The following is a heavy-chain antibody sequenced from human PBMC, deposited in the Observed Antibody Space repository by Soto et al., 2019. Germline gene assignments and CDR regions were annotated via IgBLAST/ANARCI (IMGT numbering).Heavy chain of an antibody. V-gene: IGHV1-69*13. D-gene: IGHD2-2*01. Sequence: ASVKVSCKASGGTFSSYAISGVRQAPGQGLEWMGGIIPIFGTANYAQKFQGRVTITADESTSTAYMELSSLRSEDTAVYYCARREGYCSSTSCYRLWFDPWGQGTLVTVSS. CDR1: GGTFSSYA. CDR3: ARREGYCSSTSCYRLWFDP. CDR2: IIPIFGTA. J-gene: IGHJ5*02.